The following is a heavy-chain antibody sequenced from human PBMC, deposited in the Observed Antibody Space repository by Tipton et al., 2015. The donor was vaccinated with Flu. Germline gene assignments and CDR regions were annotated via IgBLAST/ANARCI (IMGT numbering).Heavy chain of an antibody. V-gene: IGHV3-9*01. CDR2: INWNSADI. Sequence: SLRLSCAASGFNFGDYAMHWVRQAPGKGLEWLSGINWNSADIAYADSVKGRFTISRNNGENSLFLQMNSLGVEDTALYFCVKDTYYSNGYLVWGQGILVTVSS. CDR3: VKDTYYSNGYLV. J-gene: IGHJ4*02. CDR1: GFNFGDYA. D-gene: IGHD3-22*01.